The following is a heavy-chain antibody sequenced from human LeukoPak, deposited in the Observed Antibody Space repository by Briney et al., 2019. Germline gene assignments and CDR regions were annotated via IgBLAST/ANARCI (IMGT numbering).Heavy chain of an antibody. V-gene: IGHV3-21*01. CDR3: ARDPISMLGADFDY. D-gene: IGHD1-26*01. CDR1: GFTFSSYS. CDR2: ISSSSSYI. Sequence: GGSLRLSCAASGFTFSSYSMNWVRQAPGKGLEWVSSISSSSSYIYYADSVKGRFTISRDNAKNSLYLQINSLRAEDTAVYYCARDPISMLGADFDYWGQGTLVTVSS. J-gene: IGHJ4*02.